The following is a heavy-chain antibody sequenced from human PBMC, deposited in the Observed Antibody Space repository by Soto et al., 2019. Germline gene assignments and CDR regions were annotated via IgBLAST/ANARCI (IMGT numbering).Heavy chain of an antibody. J-gene: IGHJ6*02. Sequence: EVQLLESGGGLVQPGGSLRLSCAASGFTFSSYAMSWVRQAPGKGLEWVSAMSGSGGSTYYADSVKGRFTISRDNSKNALYLQMHSLRAEDTAVYYCAKDPHRLRFLEWSYYYYGMDVWGQGTTVTVSS. D-gene: IGHD3-3*01. V-gene: IGHV3-23*01. CDR3: AKDPHRLRFLEWSYYYYGMDV. CDR1: GFTFSSYA. CDR2: MSGSGGST.